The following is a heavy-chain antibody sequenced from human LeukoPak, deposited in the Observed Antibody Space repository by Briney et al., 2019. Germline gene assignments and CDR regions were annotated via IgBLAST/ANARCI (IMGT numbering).Heavy chain of an antibody. Sequence: GGPLRLSCAASGFTFSSYAMSWVRQAPGKGLEWVSAISGSGGSTYYADSVKGWFTISRDNSKNTLYLQMNSLRAEDTAVYYCAKVGAARPGYYYMDVWGKGTTVTVSS. CDR3: AKVGAARPGYYYMDV. V-gene: IGHV3-23*01. D-gene: IGHD6-6*01. CDR2: ISGSGGST. CDR1: GFTFSSYA. J-gene: IGHJ6*03.